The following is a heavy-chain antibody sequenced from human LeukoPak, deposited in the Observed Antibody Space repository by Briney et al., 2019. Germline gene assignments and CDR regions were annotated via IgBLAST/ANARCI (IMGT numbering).Heavy chain of an antibody. CDR1: GFSFSTSRVG. J-gene: IGHJ2*01. Sequence: SGPTLVKPTQTLTVTCTFSGFSFSTSRVGVAWIRQPPGKALEWLALIYWDDDKRYSSSLKSRLTVTEDTSKNQVDLTMTSMDPEDTATYYCAHTTNYNDTSGWYFDLWGRGTLVTVSS. V-gene: IGHV2-5*02. D-gene: IGHD4/OR15-4a*01. CDR2: IYWDDDK. CDR3: AHTTNYNDTSGWYFDL.